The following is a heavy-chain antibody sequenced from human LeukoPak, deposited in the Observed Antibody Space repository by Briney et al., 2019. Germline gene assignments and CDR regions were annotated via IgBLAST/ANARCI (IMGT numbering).Heavy chain of an antibody. CDR3: AKMSIDYDFWSAFDI. CDR1: GFNFTTYG. V-gene: IGHV3-30*18. D-gene: IGHD3-3*01. CDR2: ISNDGSNT. J-gene: IGHJ3*02. Sequence: GGSLRLSCAASGFNFTTYGTHWVRQAPGRGLEWVAVISNDGSNTYYGDSVKGRFTISRDASKNMLYLQMNSLKVEDTALYYCAKMSIDYDFWSAFDIWGQGTTVTVSS.